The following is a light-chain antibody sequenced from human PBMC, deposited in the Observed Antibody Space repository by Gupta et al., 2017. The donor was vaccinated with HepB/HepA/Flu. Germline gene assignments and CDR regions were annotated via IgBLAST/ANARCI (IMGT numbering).Light chain of an antibody. CDR3: QQRRSWPLT. J-gene: IGKJ5*01. CDR2: DTS. Sequence: IMLTPSPATLSSSPGERTTLSCRASHIVDSYLIWYQQKPGQAPRLLIYDTSTRATGVSDWCSGGGWGTVVTSTISSLEPEDVAVYYYQQRRSWPLTFGQGTRVEIK. CDR1: HIVDSY. V-gene: IGKV3-11*01.